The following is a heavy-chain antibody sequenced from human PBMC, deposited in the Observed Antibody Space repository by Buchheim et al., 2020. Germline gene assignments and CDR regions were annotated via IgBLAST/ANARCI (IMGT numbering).Heavy chain of an antibody. CDR2: ISSSSSTI. CDR1: GFTFSSYS. J-gene: IGHJ6*03. V-gene: IGHV3-48*01. Sequence: EVQLVESGGGLVQPGGSLRLSCAASGFTFSSYSMNWVRQAPGKGLEWVAYISSSSSTIYYADSVKGRFTISRDNAKHALYLQMMNLRAEDTAVYYWAGATEDSGGYYYYYYYYMDFWGKGTT. CDR3: AGATEDSGGYYYYYYYYMDF. D-gene: IGHD6-19*01.